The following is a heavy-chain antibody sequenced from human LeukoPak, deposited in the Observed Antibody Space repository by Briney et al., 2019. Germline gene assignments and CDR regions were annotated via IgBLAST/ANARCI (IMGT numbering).Heavy chain of an antibody. J-gene: IGHJ4*02. V-gene: IGHV1-69*13. CDR3: ASGYDYVWGSFHYKGYFDY. Sequence: SVKVSCKASGYTFTNFGISWVRQAPGQGLEWMGGIIPIFGTANYAQKFQGRVTITADESTSTAYMELSSLRSEDTAVYYCASGYDYVWGSFHYKGYFDYWGQGTLVTVSS. D-gene: IGHD3-16*02. CDR2: IIPIFGTA. CDR1: GYTFTNFG.